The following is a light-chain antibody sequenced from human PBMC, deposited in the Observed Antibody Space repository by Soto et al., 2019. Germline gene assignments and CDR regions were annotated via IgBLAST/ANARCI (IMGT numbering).Light chain of an antibody. Sequence: IQMSQSPSSLSASVGDRVTITCRAGQSIFSSLNWYQQRPGKAPTLLIYAASSLQSGVPSRFRGSGYGTDFALPITSLQPEDFATYYCQQSYNSPPITFGQGTRLEI. CDR1: QSIFSS. CDR3: QQSYNSPPIT. V-gene: IGKV1-39*01. CDR2: AAS. J-gene: IGKJ5*01.